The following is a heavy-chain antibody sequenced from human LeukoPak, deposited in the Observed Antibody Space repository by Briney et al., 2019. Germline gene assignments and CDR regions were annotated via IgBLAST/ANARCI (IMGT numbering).Heavy chain of an antibody. J-gene: IGHJ3*02. D-gene: IGHD6-19*01. CDR3: ARGYSSGWSRSREAFDI. V-gene: IGHV1-18*01. Sequence: ASVKVSCKASGYTFTSYGISWVRQAPGQGLEWMGWISAYNGNTNYAQKLQGRVTMTTDTSTSTAYMELRSLRSNDTAVYYCARGYSSGWSRSREAFDIWGQGTMVTVSS. CDR2: ISAYNGNT. CDR1: GYTFTSYG.